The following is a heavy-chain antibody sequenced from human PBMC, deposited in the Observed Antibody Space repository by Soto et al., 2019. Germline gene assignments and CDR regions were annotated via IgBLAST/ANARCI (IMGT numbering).Heavy chain of an antibody. CDR3: TREAIVAENWFDP. J-gene: IGHJ5*02. CDR2: MNPNTGNI. Sequence: QVQLVQSGAEVKRPGASVKVSSRASGYTFVDYALHWVRQAPGQGLEWVGWMNPNTGNIKYSHKFEDRVSITRDTVTSTAYMELRGLRSEDTAVYFCTREAIVAENWFDPWGQGTLVTVSS. D-gene: IGHD5-12*01. V-gene: IGHV1-3*01. CDR1: GYTFVDYA.